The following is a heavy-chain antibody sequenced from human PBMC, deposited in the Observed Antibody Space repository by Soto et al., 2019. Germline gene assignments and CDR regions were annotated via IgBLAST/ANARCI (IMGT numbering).Heavy chain of an antibody. CDR1: GFTFSSYA. CDR2: ISYDGSNK. D-gene: IGHD3-22*01. J-gene: IGHJ4*02. V-gene: IGHV3-30-3*01. CDR3: ARDHNTYYYDSSGYYGCGY. Sequence: LRLSCAASGFTFSSYAMHWVRQAPGKGLEWVAVISYDGSNKYYADSVKGRFTISRDNSKNTLYLQMNSLRAEDTAVYYCARDHNTYYYDSSGYYGCGYWGQGTLVTAPQ.